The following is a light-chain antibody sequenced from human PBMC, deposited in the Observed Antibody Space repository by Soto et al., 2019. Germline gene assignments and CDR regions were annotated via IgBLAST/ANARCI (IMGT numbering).Light chain of an antibody. J-gene: IGKJ1*01. Sequence: DVVMTQSPLSLPVTLGQSASISCRSSQSIAYSDGYTYMNWFQQRPGQSPRRLISLTSRRDSGVPDRFSGRGSGPDFTLTISRVEAEDVGIYYCMQSTHWPPTFGRGTTVEIK. V-gene: IGKV2-30*01. CDR3: MQSTHWPPT. CDR1: QSIAYSDGYTY. CDR2: LTS.